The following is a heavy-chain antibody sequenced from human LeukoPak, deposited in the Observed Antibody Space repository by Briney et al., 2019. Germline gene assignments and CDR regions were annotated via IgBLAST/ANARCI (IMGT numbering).Heavy chain of an antibody. CDR2: ISGSGSST. V-gene: IGHV3-23*01. J-gene: IGHJ6*02. D-gene: IGHD3-3*01. CDR3: AKDRPNDDFWSGYHYYYGMDV. Sequence: GGSLRLSCAASGFTFSSYAMSWVRQAPGKGLEWVSAISGSGSSTYYADSVKGRFTISRDNSKNTLYLQTNSLRAEDTAVYYCAKDRPNDDFWSGYHYYYGMDVWGQGTTVTVSS. CDR1: GFTFSSYA.